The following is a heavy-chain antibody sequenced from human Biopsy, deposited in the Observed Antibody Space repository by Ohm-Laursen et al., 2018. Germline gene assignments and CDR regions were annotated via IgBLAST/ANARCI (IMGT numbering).Heavy chain of an antibody. D-gene: IGHD2-21*01. CDR3: ARAQGHTLYFFDF. Sequence: SLRLSCSAAGFTFSSYGMNWVRQAPTKGLEWVSYISSSSGTIYYADSVKGRFTISRDNAKNSLYLQMNSLRAEDTAVYYCARAQGHTLYFFDFWGQGTLVTVSS. J-gene: IGHJ4*02. CDR2: ISSSSGTI. CDR1: GFTFSSYG. V-gene: IGHV3-48*01.